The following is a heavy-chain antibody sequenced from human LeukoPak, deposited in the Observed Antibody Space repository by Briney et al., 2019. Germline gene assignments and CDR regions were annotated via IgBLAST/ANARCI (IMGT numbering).Heavy chain of an antibody. J-gene: IGHJ4*02. CDR2: ISYRSSDI. CDR3: ARGIIVVVAASFDY. D-gene: IGHD2-15*01. CDR1: GFTLSSYN. V-gene: IGHV3-21*04. Sequence: GGSLRLSCAASGFTLSSYNMKWVRQAPGKGLEWVSSISYRSSDIEYADSVKGRFTISRDNTKKSLYLQMNSLRAEDTAVYYCARGIIVVVAASFDYWGQGTLVTVSS.